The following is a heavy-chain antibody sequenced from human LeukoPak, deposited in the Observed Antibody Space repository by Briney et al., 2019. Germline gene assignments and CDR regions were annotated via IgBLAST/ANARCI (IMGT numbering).Heavy chain of an antibody. J-gene: IGHJ5*02. CDR2: FYTSGTT. V-gene: IGHV4-4*07. CDR3: ARDLLWFGEGTSRAPNWFDP. D-gene: IGHD3-10*01. Sequence: SETLSLTCTVSGGSFTSDYWSWIRQPAGKGLEWIGRFYTSGTTNYNPSLKSRVTMSADTSKNQFSLKLSSVTAADTAVYYCARDLLWFGEGTSRAPNWFDPWGQGTLVTVSS. CDR1: GGSFTSDY.